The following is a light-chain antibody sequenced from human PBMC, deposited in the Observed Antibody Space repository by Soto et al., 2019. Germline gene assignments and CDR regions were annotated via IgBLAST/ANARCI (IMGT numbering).Light chain of an antibody. Sequence: DIQLTQSPSFLSASVGDTDTITCRASQGMSTYLAWYQQKPGKVPKLLIRSASTLQSGVPPRFSGGGSGTEFTLTISTLQPDDSGIYYCQQLNGYQLAFGGGTNVEIK. V-gene: IGKV1-9*01. CDR3: QQLNGYQLA. CDR2: SAS. CDR1: QGMSTY. J-gene: IGKJ4*01.